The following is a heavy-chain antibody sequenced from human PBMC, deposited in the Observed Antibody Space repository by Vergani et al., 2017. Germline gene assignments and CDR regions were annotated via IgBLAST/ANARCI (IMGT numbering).Heavy chain of an antibody. V-gene: IGHV3-30-3*01. D-gene: IGHD2/OR15-2a*01. CDR2: ISYDGTEK. CDR1: GFSFGNYA. Sequence: QVKLEESGGGVVQPGRSLRLSCAASGFSFGNYAMHWVRQAPGKGLEWVGVISYDGTEKKYADSVNGRFTITRDNSQNTVNLQMNSLRVEDTAVYYCAKDLGCCKSISCSYYMEVWGKGTTVTV. J-gene: IGHJ6*03. CDR3: AKDLGCCKSISCSYYMEV.